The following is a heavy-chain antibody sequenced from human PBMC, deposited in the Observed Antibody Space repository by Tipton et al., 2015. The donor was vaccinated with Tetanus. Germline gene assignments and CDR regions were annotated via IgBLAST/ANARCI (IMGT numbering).Heavy chain of an antibody. CDR2: IKSKTDGGTT. Sequence: GSLRLSCAASGFSVSNNYLSWVRQAPGRGLEWVGRIKSKTDGGTTDYAAPVKGRFTISRDDSKNTLYLQINSLKTEDTAVYYCTTGPSDYGLDYWGQGTLVTVSS. V-gene: IGHV3-15*01. CDR1: GFSVSNNY. D-gene: IGHD4-17*01. CDR3: TTGPSDYGLDY. J-gene: IGHJ4*02.